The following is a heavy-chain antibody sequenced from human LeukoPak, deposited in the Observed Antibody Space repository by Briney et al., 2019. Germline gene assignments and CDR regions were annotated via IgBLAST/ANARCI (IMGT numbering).Heavy chain of an antibody. Sequence: GGSLRLSCAAAGFTLSRYWMSWVRQAKGKGLECVAKIREDGSEKHYVDSVKGRFIISRDNAKNSLYLQMNSLRAEDTAVYYCAKGYYGSGSYGWFDPWGQGTLVTVSS. CDR2: IREDGSEK. J-gene: IGHJ5*02. D-gene: IGHD3-10*01. CDR1: GFTLSRYW. CDR3: AKGYYGSGSYGWFDP. V-gene: IGHV3-7*03.